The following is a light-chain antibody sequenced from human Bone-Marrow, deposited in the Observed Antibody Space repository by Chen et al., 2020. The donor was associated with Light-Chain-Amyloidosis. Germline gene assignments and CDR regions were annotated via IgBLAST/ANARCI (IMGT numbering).Light chain of an antibody. CDR1: SSNVGNNY. V-gene: IGLV1-51*01. J-gene: IGLJ3*02. Sequence: QSALTQPPSVSAAPGQKVTISCSGMSSNVGNNYVSWYRQLPGTAPKLLISDNSKRPSGIPDRLSGSKSGTSATLGITRLQTGDEADYYCGAWDSSLGIWVFGGGTKLTVL. CDR3: GAWDSSLGIWV. CDR2: DNS.